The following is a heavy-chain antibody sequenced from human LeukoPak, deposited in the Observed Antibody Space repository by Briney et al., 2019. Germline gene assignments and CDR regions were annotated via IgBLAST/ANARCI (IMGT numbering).Heavy chain of an antibody. CDR2: ISSSGSTI. Sequence: GGSLRLSCAASGFTFSSYEMNWVRQAPGKGLEWVSYISSSGSTIYYADSVKGRFTISRDNAKNSLYLQMNSLRAEDTAVYYCAREYGDLTGDAFDIWGQGTMVTVSS. CDR1: GFTFSSYE. V-gene: IGHV3-48*03. CDR3: AREYGDLTGDAFDI. D-gene: IGHD4-17*01. J-gene: IGHJ3*02.